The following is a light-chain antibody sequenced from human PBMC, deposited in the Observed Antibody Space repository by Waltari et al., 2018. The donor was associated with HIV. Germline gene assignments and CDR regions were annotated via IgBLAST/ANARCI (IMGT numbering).Light chain of an antibody. CDR2: SDI. J-gene: IGLJ2*01. CDR1: YIGTKS. CDR3: QVWDSDSDVV. Sequence: SYVLTQPPSVSVAPGKTARIICGGNYIGTKSVHWYQQKPGQAPVLVTFSDIDRPSGIPERFSGSNSGNTATLTISTVEAGDEADYYCQVWDSDSDVVFGGGTKLTVL. V-gene: IGLV3-21*04.